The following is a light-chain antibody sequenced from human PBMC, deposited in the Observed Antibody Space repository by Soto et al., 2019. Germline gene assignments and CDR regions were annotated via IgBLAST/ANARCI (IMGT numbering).Light chain of an antibody. J-gene: IGLJ1*01. CDR1: NSNIGAGFD. CDR3: QSFDNNWGNFYV. Sequence: QSVLTQPPSVSGAPGQRVTISCTGSNSNIGAGFDVHWYQQLPGRAPKLLIFGNINRPSGVPDRFSGSKSGTSASLAITGLQAEDEADYYYQSFDNNWGNFYVFGTGTKVTVL. V-gene: IGLV1-40*01. CDR2: GNI.